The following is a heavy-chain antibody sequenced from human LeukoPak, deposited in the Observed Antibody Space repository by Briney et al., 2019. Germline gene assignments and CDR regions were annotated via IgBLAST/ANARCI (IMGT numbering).Heavy chain of an antibody. Sequence: ASVKVSCKASGYTFTSYGISWVRQAPGQGLEWMGWISAYNGNTNYAQKLQGRVTMTTDTSTSTAYMELRSLRSDDTAVYYCARDPRYSSSWSHSYYFDYWGQGTLVTVSS. V-gene: IGHV1-18*01. CDR1: GYTFTSYG. CDR2: ISAYNGNT. D-gene: IGHD6-13*01. J-gene: IGHJ4*02. CDR3: ARDPRYSSSWSHSYYFDY.